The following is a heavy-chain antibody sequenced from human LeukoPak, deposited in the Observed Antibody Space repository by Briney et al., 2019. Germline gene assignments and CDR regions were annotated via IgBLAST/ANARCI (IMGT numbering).Heavy chain of an antibody. CDR1: GGSISSGDYY. V-gene: IGHV4-61*08. CDR3: AREIAAPNWFDP. Sequence: PSETLSLTCSVSGGSISSGDYYWSWIRQPPGKGLEWIGYIYYSGSTNYNPSLKSRVTISVDTSKNQFSLKLSSVTAADTAVYYCAREIAAPNWFDPWGQGTLVTVSS. J-gene: IGHJ5*02. CDR2: IYYSGST. D-gene: IGHD6-13*01.